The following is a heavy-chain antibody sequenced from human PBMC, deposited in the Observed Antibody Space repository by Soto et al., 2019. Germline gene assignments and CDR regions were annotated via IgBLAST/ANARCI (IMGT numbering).Heavy chain of an antibody. CDR1: GGSISSSSYY. V-gene: IGHV4-39*01. D-gene: IGHD3-22*01. J-gene: IGHJ4*02. CDR2: IYYSGST. CDR3: ADETYYYDSSGYYENWIFDY. Sequence: PETLSLTCTVSGGSISSSSYYWGWIRQPPGKGLEWIGSIYYSGSTYYNPSLKSRVTISVDTSKNQFSLKLSSVTAADTAVYYCADETYYYDSSGYYENWIFDYWGQGTLVTVSS.